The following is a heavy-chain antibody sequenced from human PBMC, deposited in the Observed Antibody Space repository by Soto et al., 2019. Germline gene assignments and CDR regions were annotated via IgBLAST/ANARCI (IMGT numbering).Heavy chain of an antibody. V-gene: IGHV1-69*13. CDR3: ARVVAVARHYYYYGMDV. CDR2: IIPIFGTA. Sequence: ASVKVSCKASGGTFSSYAISWVRQAPGQGLEWMGGIIPIFGTANYAQKFQGRVTITADESTSTAYMELSSLRSEDTAVYYCARVVAVARHYYYYGMDVWGQGTTVTVSS. J-gene: IGHJ6*02. CDR1: GGTFSSYA. D-gene: IGHD6-19*01.